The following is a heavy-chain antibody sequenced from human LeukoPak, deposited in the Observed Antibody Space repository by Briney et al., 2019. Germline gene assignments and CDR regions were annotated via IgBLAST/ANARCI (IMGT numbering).Heavy chain of an antibody. J-gene: IGHJ4*02. CDR2: INPNSGGT. CDR1: GYTFTGYY. V-gene: IGHV1-2*06. D-gene: IGHD4-23*01. CDR3: ARDRAEYGGNSLGY. Sequence: ASVKVSCKASGYTFTGYYMHWVRQAPGQGPEWMGRINPNSGGTNYAQKFQGRVTMTRDTSITTAYMELSRLRSDDTAVYYCARDRAEYGGNSLGYWGQGTLVTVSS.